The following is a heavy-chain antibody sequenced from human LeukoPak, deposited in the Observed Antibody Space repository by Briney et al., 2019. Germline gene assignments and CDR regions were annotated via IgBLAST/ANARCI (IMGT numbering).Heavy chain of an antibody. J-gene: IGHJ3*02. CDR2: TRRRSGA. Sequence: GGSLRLSCVGWGFTFNAYDVQWVRQAQGEGREWVSGTRRRSGAHYADSVKGRFTISRDNSKDTLYLQMDSLRAEDTAVYYCAQGGYFAFDMWGQGTMVTVSS. CDR3: AQGGYFAFDM. V-gene: IGHV3-23*01. CDR1: GFTFNAYD. D-gene: IGHD2-2*03.